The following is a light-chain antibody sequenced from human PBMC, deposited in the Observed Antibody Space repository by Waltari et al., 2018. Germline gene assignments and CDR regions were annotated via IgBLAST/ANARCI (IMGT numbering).Light chain of an antibody. CDR1: KLGDNY. J-gene: IGLJ2*01. V-gene: IGLV3-1*01. Sequence: SYELTQPPSVSVSPGQTASITCTGDKLGDNYVCWYQQKPGQSPVLVIYQDTKRPSGIPERFSGSNSGNTATLTLSGTQAMDEADYYCQAWDSSTAVFGGGTKLTVL. CDR2: QDT. CDR3: QAWDSSTAV.